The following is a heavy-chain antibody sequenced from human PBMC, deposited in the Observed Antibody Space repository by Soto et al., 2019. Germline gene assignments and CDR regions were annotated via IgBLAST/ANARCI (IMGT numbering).Heavy chain of an antibody. V-gene: IGHV1-3*01. D-gene: IGHD6-13*01. J-gene: IGHJ6*02. CDR2: INAGNGKT. Sequence: EASVKVSCKASGYTFSSYAMHWVRQAPGQGLEWMGWINAGNGKTKYSQKFQGRVTFARDTSASTAYMELSGLRAEDTAVYYCASSSSWDWAEYNYAMDVWGQGTTVTGSS. CDR3: ASSSSWDWAEYNYAMDV. CDR1: GYTFSSYA.